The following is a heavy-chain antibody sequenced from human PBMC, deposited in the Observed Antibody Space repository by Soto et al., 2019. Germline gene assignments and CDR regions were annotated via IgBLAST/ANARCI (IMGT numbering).Heavy chain of an antibody. CDR2: ISAYNGNT. V-gene: IGHV1-18*01. Sequence: ASVKVFCKASGYTFTSYGISWVRQAPGQGLEWMGWISAYNGNTNYAQKLQGRVTMTTDTSTSTAYMELRSLRSDDTAVYYCARDLPIFTIAARAFDYWGQGTLVTVSS. CDR1: GYTFTSYG. D-gene: IGHD6-6*01. CDR3: ARDLPIFTIAARAFDY. J-gene: IGHJ4*02.